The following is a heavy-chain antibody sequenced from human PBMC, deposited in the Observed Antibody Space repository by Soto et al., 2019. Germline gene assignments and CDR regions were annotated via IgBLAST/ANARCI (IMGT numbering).Heavy chain of an antibody. CDR1: GYSFTSYW. J-gene: IGHJ5*02. CDR3: ARQLGSFIVVVVAADLNWFDP. D-gene: IGHD2-15*01. CDR2: IDPSDSYT. Sequence: PGESLKISCKGSGYSFTSYWISRGRQRPGKGLGWRGRIDPSDSYTNYSPSFQGQVTISADKSISTAYLQWSSLKASDTAIYYCARQLGSFIVVVVAADLNWFDPWGQGTLVTVSS. V-gene: IGHV5-10-1*01.